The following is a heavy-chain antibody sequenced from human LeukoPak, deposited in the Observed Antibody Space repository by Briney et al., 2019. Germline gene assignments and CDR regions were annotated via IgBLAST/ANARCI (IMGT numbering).Heavy chain of an antibody. CDR1: GYTFTNYG. Sequence: SVKVSCKASGYTFTNYGLSWVRQAPGQGLEWMGRIIPILGIANYAQKFQGRVTITADKSTSTAYMELSSLRSEDTAVYYCAIPYDSSGYLDYWGQGTLVTVSS. V-gene: IGHV1-69*04. CDR2: IIPILGIA. J-gene: IGHJ4*02. CDR3: AIPYDSSGYLDY. D-gene: IGHD3-22*01.